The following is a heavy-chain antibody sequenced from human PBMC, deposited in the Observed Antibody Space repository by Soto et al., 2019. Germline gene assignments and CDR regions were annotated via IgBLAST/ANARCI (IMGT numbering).Heavy chain of an antibody. CDR3: TSSGVVVPASPFEN. J-gene: IGHJ4*02. CDR2: ISSSGSIK. V-gene: IGHV3-48*03. Sequence: TGGSLRLSCVDSGFTFSNYEMNWVRQAPGKGLEWVSYISSSGSIKYYADSVKGRFTISRDNSKDSLYLQMNSLRAEDTAVYFCTSSGVVVPASPFENWGQGTLVTVSS. D-gene: IGHD2-2*01. CDR1: GFTFSNYE.